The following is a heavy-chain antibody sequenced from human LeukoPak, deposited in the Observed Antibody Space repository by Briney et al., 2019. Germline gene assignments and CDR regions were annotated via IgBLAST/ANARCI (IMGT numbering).Heavy chain of an antibody. Sequence: SETLSLTCAVYGESFSGHYWSWIRQPPGKGLEWIGEINHTGFTNYNVSLKSRVTILVDTSKSQISLKLSSVTAADTAVYYCARGHDFWSGYNPGDYYHSYMDVWGKGTTVTVSS. D-gene: IGHD3-3*01. CDR3: ARGHDFWSGYNPGDYYHSYMDV. CDR1: GESFSGHY. J-gene: IGHJ6*03. CDR2: INHTGFT. V-gene: IGHV4-34*01.